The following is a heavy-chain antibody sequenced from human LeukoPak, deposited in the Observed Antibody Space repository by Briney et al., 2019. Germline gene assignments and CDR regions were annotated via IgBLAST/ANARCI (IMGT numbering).Heavy chain of an antibody. J-gene: IGHJ4*02. CDR1: GGSISSCY. V-gene: IGHV4-59*08. D-gene: IGHD3-22*01. CDR3: ARHGDYYDSSGYYAFDY. Sequence: SETLSLTCTVSGGSISSCYWSWIRQPPGKGLEWIGYIYYSGSTNYNPSLKSRVTISVDTSKNQFSLKLSSVTAADTAVYYCARHGDYYDSSGYYAFDYWGQGTLVTVSS. CDR2: IYYSGST.